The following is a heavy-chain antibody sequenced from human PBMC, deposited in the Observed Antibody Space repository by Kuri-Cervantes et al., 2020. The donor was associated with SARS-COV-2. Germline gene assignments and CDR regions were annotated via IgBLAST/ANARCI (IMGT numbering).Heavy chain of an antibody. CDR1: GGSISSGDYY. Sequence: LRLSCTVSGGSISSGDYYWSWIRQPPGKGLEWIGYIYYSGSTYYNPSLKSRVTISVDTSKNQFSLKLSSVTAADTAVYYCARGTVAGGSDFHDAFDIWGQGTMVTVSS. CDR3: ARGTVAGGSDFHDAFDI. CDR2: IYYSGST. J-gene: IGHJ3*02. D-gene: IGHD2-15*01. V-gene: IGHV4-30-4*08.